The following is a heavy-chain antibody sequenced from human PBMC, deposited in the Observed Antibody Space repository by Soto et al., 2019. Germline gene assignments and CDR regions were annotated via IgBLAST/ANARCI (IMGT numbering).Heavy chain of an antibody. CDR3: ARDPPATRHGMDV. CDR1: GLTVSSNY. J-gene: IGHJ6*02. V-gene: IGHV3-53*01. CDR2: IYSGGST. Sequence: PGGSLRLSCAASGLTVSSNYMSWVRQAPGKGLEWVSVIYSGGSTYYADSVRGRFTISRDNSKNTLHLQMKSLRAEDTAVYYCARDPPATRHGMDVWGQGTTVTVSS.